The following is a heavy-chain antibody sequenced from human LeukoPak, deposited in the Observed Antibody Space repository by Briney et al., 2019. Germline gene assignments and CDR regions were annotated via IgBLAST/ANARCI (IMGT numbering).Heavy chain of an antibody. CDR2: VYYSGST. Sequence: SETLSLTCTVSGGSISSSSYYWGWIRQPPGKGLEWIGSVYYSGSTYYNPSLKSRVTISVDTAKNQFSLKLSSVTAADTAVYYCARRGYYGSGSYYYYYYYMDVWGKGTTVTISS. CDR1: GGSISSSSYY. D-gene: IGHD3-10*01. J-gene: IGHJ6*03. CDR3: ARRGYYGSGSYYYYYYYMDV. V-gene: IGHV4-39*07.